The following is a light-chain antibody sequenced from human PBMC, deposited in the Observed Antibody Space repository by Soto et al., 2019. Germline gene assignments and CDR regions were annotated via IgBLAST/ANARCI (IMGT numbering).Light chain of an antibody. V-gene: IGKV3-20*01. CDR2: GAS. CDR3: PQYGSSPPFT. CDR1: QSVISGY. J-gene: IGKJ2*01. Sequence: EIVLTQSPGTLSLSPGERATLSCRASQSVISGYLAWYQQKPGQAPRLLIYGASSRATGIPDRFSGSGSGTDFTLTISRLEPEDFAVYYCPQYGSSPPFTFGQGTKLEIK.